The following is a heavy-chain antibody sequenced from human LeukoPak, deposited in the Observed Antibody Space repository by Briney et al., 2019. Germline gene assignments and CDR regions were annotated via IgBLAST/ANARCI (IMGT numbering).Heavy chain of an antibody. J-gene: IGHJ4*02. CDR1: GYTFTGYY. V-gene: IGHV1-2*02. CDR2: INPNSGGT. Sequence: ASVKVSCKASGYTFTGYYMHWVRQAHGQGLEWMGWINPNSGGTNYAQKFQGRVTMTRDTSISTAYMELSRLRSDDTAVYYCARGVVDWNGVFDYWGQGTLVTVSS. CDR3: ARGVVDWNGVFDY. D-gene: IGHD1-1*01.